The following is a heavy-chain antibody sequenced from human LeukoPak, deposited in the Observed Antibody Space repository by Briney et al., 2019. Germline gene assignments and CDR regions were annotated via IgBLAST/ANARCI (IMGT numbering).Heavy chain of an antibody. J-gene: IGHJ4*02. CDR2: IKQDGSEK. D-gene: IGHD3-22*01. Sequence: GGSLRLSCAVSGFTFDDYAMHWVRQVPGKGLEWVANIKQDGSEKYYVDSVKGRFTISRDNAKNSLYLQMNSLRAEDTAVYYCARDGYDSSGYYYESQGAFDYWGQGTLVTVSS. V-gene: IGHV3-7*01. CDR1: GFTFDDYA. CDR3: ARDGYDSSGYYYESQGAFDY.